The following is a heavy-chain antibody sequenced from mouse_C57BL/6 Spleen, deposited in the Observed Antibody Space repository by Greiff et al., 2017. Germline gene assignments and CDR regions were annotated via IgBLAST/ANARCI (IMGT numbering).Heavy chain of an antibody. D-gene: IGHD1-1*01. CDR2: FWRGGGT. J-gene: IGHJ1*03. CDR1: GFSLTSYG. Sequence: QVQLKQSGPGLVQPSQSLSITCTVSGFSLTSYGVHWVRQSPGKGLEWLGVFWRGGGTDYNAAFISRLSISKDNSKSQVFFKMNSLQADDTAIYYCARPYYYGSSGGWYCDVWGTGTTVTVSA. CDR3: ARPYYYGSSGGWYCDV. V-gene: IGHV2-2*01.